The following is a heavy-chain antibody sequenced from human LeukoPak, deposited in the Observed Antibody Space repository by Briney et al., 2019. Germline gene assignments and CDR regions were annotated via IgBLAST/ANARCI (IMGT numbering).Heavy chain of an antibody. CDR2: ISSNGGST. J-gene: IGHJ4*02. Sequence: PGGSLRLSCAASGFTFSSYAMHWVRQAPGKGLEYVSAISSNGGSTYYANSVKGRFTISRDNSKNTLYLQMGSLRAEDMAVYYCAKDLERWLQFSPFDYWGQGTLVTVSS. CDR3: AKDLERWLQFSPFDY. CDR1: GFTFSSYA. D-gene: IGHD5-24*01. V-gene: IGHV3-64*01.